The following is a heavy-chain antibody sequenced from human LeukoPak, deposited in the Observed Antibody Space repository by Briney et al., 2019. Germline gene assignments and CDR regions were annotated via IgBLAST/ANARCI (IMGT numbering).Heavy chain of an antibody. D-gene: IGHD3-22*01. CDR3: ARERDSNYYDSRGYSDAFDI. CDR1: GGSIRSGAYF. CDR2: IHYSGSA. V-gene: IGHV4-31*03. J-gene: IGHJ3*02. Sequence: SQTLTLTCTVSGGSIRSGAYFWSWIRQRPGKGLEWIGYIHYSGSAYYNPSLKSRITVSVDTTKNQFSLRLSSVTAADTAVYYCARERDSNYYDSRGYSDAFDIWGQGTMVPVSS.